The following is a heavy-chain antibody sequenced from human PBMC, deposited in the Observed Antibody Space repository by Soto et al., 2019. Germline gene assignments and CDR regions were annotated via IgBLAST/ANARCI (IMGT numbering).Heavy chain of an antibody. J-gene: IGHJ4*02. V-gene: IGHV3-23*01. CDR2: VSGSGGGT. CDR3: AIPPDYNLYEY. CDR1: GGKCVNYA. Sequence: VGPQRLSQRASGGKCVNYAVRWVIQARGMGLEWISAVSGSGGGTYYADSVKGRFTISRDNSKDTLYLQMNNLRAEDTFVYYCAIPPDYNLYEYWGQGTLVTVSS. D-gene: IGHD1-20*01.